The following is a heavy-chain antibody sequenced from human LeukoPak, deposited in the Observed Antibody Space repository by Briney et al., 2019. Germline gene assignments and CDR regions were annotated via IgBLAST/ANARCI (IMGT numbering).Heavy chain of an antibody. Sequence: ASVKVSCKVSGYTLTELSMHWVRQAPGKGLEGMGGFDPEDGETIYAQKFQGRVTMTEDTSTDTAYMELSSLRSEDTAVYYCATGMYSSSWYLYWGQGTLVTVSS. CDR3: ATGMYSSSWYLY. V-gene: IGHV1-24*01. D-gene: IGHD6-13*01. CDR1: GYTLTELS. CDR2: FDPEDGET. J-gene: IGHJ4*02.